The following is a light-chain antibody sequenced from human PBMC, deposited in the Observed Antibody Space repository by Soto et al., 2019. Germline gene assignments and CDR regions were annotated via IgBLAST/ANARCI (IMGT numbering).Light chain of an antibody. CDR3: QQYNSYPLT. CDR1: QSISSW. V-gene: IGKV1-5*03. CDR2: KAS. Sequence: DIQMTQSPSTLSASVGDRVTITCRASQSISSWLAWYQQKPGKAPKLLIYKASNLESGVPSRFSGSGSGTEFTLTISSLQPDDFATYYCQQYNSYPLTFGPGTEVDIK. J-gene: IGKJ3*01.